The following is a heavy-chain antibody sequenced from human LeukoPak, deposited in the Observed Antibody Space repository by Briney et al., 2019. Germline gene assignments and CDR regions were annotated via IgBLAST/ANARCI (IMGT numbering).Heavy chain of an antibody. CDR2: MYYSGNT. V-gene: IGHV4-59*08. CDR3: ARYTVDAFDI. J-gene: IGHJ3*02. CDR1: GGSISSYY. Sequence: SETLSLTCNVSGGSISSYYWSWIRQPPGKGLEWIGYMYYSGNTNYNPSLKSRVTISVDTSKNRFSVKLSSVTAADTAVYYCARYTVDAFDIWGQGTMVTVSS.